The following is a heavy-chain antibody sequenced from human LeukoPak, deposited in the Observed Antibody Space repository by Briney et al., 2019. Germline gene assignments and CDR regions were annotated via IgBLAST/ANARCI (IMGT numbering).Heavy chain of an antibody. D-gene: IGHD3-3*01. CDR1: GGSISSYY. CDR3: ARDRYYDFWSGPLHAFDI. CDR2: IYYSGST. J-gene: IGHJ3*02. Sequence: SETLSLTCTVSGGSISSYYWSWIRQPPGKGLEWIGYIYYSGSTNYNPSLKSRVTISVDTSKNQFSLKLSSVTAADTAVYYCARDRYYDFWSGPLHAFDIWGQGTMVTVSS. V-gene: IGHV4-59*01.